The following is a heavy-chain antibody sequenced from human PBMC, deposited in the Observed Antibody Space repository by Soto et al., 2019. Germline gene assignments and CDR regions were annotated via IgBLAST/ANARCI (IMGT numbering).Heavy chain of an antibody. J-gene: IGHJ5*02. CDR2: ISSSSSYI. V-gene: IGHV3-21*01. CDR3: ARDLAASVGNWFDP. Sequence: EVQLVESGGGLVKPGGSLRLSCAASGFTFSSYSMNWVRQAPGKGLEWVSSISSSSSYIYYADSVKGRFTISRDNAKNSLYLQMNSLRAEDTAVYYCARDLAASVGNWFDPWGQGTLVTVSS. D-gene: IGHD1-26*01. CDR1: GFTFSSYS.